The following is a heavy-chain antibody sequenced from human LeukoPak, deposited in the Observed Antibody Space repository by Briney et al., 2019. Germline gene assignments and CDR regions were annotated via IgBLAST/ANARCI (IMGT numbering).Heavy chain of an antibody. J-gene: IGHJ6*02. CDR2: INPNSGGT. Sequence: GASVKVSCKASGYTFTGYYMHWVRQAPGQGLEWMGWINPNSGGTNYAQKFQGRVTMTRDTSISTAYMELSRLRSDDTAVYYCARRSILTGRPNYYGMDVWGQGTTVTVSS. CDR1: GYTFTGYY. V-gene: IGHV1-2*02. CDR3: ARRSILTGRPNYYGMDV. D-gene: IGHD3-9*01.